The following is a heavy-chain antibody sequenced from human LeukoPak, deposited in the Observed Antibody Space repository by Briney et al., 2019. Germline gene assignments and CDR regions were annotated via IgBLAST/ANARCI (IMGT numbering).Heavy chain of an antibody. CDR2: INHSGST. CDR3: ARRIRYCSSTSCYGGTYYFDY. CDR1: GGSFSGYY. Sequence: SETLSLTCAVYGGSFSGYYWSWIRQPPGKGLEWIGEINHSGSTNYNPSLKSRVTISVDTSKNQFSLKLSSVTAADTAVYYCARRIRYCSSTSCYGGTYYFDYWGQGTLVTVSS. J-gene: IGHJ4*02. V-gene: IGHV4-34*01. D-gene: IGHD2-2*01.